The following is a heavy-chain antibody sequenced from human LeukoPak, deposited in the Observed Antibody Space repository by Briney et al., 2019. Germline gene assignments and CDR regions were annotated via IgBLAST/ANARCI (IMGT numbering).Heavy chain of an antibody. CDR1: GFTFSIYS. V-gene: IGHV3-21*01. D-gene: IGHD5-18*01. CDR2: IGSSSSYI. J-gene: IGHJ4*02. Sequence: GGSLRLSCAASGFTFSIYSMNWVRQAPGKGLEWVSYIGSSSSYIDYAGSVRGRFTVSRDNAKNSLYLQMSSLRDEDTAVYYCVAMGYNYFDPWGQGSLVIVSS. CDR3: VAMGYNYFDP.